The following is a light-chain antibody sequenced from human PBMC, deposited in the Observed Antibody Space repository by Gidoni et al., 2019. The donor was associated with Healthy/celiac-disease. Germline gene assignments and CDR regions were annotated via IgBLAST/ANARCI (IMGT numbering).Light chain of an antibody. CDR1: QGISSA. J-gene: IGKJ4*01. CDR2: DAS. Sequence: AIQLPQSPSSLSASVGDRVTITCRASQGISSALAWYQQKPGKAPKLLIYDASSLESGVPSRFSGSGSGTDFTLTISSLQPEDFATYYRQQFNSYLTFGGGTKVEIK. CDR3: QQFNSYLT. V-gene: IGKV1-13*02.